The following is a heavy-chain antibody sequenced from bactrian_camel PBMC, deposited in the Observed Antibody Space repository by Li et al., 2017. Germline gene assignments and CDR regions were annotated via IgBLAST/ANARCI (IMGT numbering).Heavy chain of an antibody. CDR1: AGTSSLLS. Sequence: HVQLVESGGGSVQAGGSLNLSCVVSAGTSSLLSLAWFRQPPGKEREGVAAFQRDGTISYAQSVEGRFTISKENARNTLYLQMNSLKPEDTAMYYCAGTLRSCTTWSPGWWMYWGQGTQVTVS. V-gene: IGHV3S55*01. D-gene: IGHD7*01. CDR2: FQRDGTI. CDR3: AGTLRSCTTWSPGWWMY. J-gene: IGHJ4*01.